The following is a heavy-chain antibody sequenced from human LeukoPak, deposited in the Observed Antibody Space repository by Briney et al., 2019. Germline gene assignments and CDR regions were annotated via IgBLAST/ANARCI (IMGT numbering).Heavy chain of an antibody. CDR2: IGATDNSK. V-gene: IGHV3-23*02. Sequence: GGSLRLSCVASGFNFGAYPMGWVRQAPGKGLEWVSTIGATDNSKYYRDSVKGRFTIPRDNFENTLFLQMNNLRDEDTAVYYCAKETIGNFDYWGQGSLVTVSS. J-gene: IGHJ4*02. CDR1: GFNFGAYP. D-gene: IGHD5-24*01. CDR3: AKETIGNFDY.